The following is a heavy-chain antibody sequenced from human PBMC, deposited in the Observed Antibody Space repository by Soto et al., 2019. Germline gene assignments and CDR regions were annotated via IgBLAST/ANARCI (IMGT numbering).Heavy chain of an antibody. Sequence: EVQLLESGGGLVQPGGSLRLSCAASGFTFSSYAMNWVRQSPGKGLAWVSAISGSGGSTYYPDSVKGRFTIARDNSKNTLYLQMNSLRAEDTAVYYCAKEAIAAAGFFDYWGQGTLVTVSS. CDR2: ISGSGGST. CDR3: AKEAIAAAGFFDY. V-gene: IGHV3-23*01. J-gene: IGHJ4*02. D-gene: IGHD6-13*01. CDR1: GFTFSSYA.